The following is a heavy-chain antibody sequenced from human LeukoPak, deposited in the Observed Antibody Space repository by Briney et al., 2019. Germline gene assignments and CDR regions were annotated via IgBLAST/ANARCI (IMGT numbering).Heavy chain of an antibody. D-gene: IGHD5-12*01. CDR1: GFTFSSYS. V-gene: IGHV3-7*01. J-gene: IGHJ4*02. CDR3: VRDGGVSGYDLLDY. CDR2: IKQDGSEK. Sequence: GGSLRLSCAASGFTFSSYSMNWVRQAPGKGLEWVANIKQDGSEKYYVDSVRARFTISRDNAKNSLSLQMNSLRAEDTAVYYCVRDGGVSGYDLLDYWGQGTLVTVSS.